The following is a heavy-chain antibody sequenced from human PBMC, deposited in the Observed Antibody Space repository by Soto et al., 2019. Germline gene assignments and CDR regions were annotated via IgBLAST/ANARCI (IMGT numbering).Heavy chain of an antibody. V-gene: IGHV6-1*01. Sequence: QVQLQQSGPGLVKPSQTLSLTCAISGDSVSSNSAAWNWIRQSPSRGLEWLGRTYYRSKWYNDYAVSVKSRITITPATSKNQFSLQLNSVTPEDTAVYYCARENGYRGGLVLDYWGQGTLVTVSS. D-gene: IGHD5-12*01. J-gene: IGHJ4*02. CDR2: TYYRSKWYN. CDR1: GDSVSSNSAA. CDR3: ARENGYRGGLVLDY.